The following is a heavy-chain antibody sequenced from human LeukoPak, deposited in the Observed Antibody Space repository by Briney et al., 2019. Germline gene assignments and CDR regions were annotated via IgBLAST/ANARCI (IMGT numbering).Heavy chain of an antibody. D-gene: IGHD2-2*01. J-gene: IGHJ6*02. CDR3: ARDSRIVVVPAAIPYYYYGKDV. CDR2: ISYDGSNK. CDR1: GFTFSSYA. Sequence: GGSLRLSCAASGFTFSSYAMHWVRQAPGKGLEWVAVISYDGSNKYYADSVKGRFTISRDNSKNTLYLQMNSLRAEDTAVYYCARDSRIVVVPAAIPYYYYGKDVWGQGTTVTVS. V-gene: IGHV3-30*04.